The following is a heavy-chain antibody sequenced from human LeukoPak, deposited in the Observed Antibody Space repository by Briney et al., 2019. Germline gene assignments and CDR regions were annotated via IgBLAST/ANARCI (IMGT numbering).Heavy chain of an antibody. CDR2: INPNSGGT. V-gene: IGHV1-2*02. Sequence: ASVKVSCKASGYTFTGYYMHWVRQAPGQGLEWMGWINPNSGGTNYAQKFQGRVTMTRDMSISTAYMELSRLRSDDTAVYYCARDHKWELLAAFDIWGQGTMVTVSS. CDR3: ARDHKWELLAAFDI. J-gene: IGHJ3*02. CDR1: GYTFTGYY. D-gene: IGHD1-26*01.